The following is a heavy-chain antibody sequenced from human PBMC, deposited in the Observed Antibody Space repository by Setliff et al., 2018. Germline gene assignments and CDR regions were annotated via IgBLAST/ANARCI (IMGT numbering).Heavy chain of an antibody. Sequence: SETLSLTCTVSGASISDYYWTWIRQPAGKELEWIGRVSASGSTTYNPSLKSRVTMSVDTSRNQISLNLTSVTAADTAMYYCARERTIFGILVISGWFDPWGQGTGGTVSS. CDR3: ARERTIFGILVISGWFDP. CDR2: VSASGST. J-gene: IGHJ5*02. CDR1: GASISDYY. D-gene: IGHD3-3*01. V-gene: IGHV4-4*07.